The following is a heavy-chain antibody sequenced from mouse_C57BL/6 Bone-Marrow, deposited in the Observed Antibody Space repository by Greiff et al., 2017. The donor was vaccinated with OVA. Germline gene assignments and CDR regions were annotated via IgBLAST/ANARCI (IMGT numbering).Heavy chain of an antibody. J-gene: IGHJ3*01. CDR2: IRSKSNNYAT. V-gene: IGHV10-1*01. D-gene: IGHD1-1*01. Sequence: EVQLVESGGGLVQPKGSLKLSCAASGFSFNTYAMNWVRQAPGKGLEWVARIRSKSNNYATYYADSVKDRFTISRDDSESMLYLQMNNLKTEDTAMYYCVRHAPDYYGSSSAWFAYWGQGTLVTVSA. CDR3: VRHAPDYYGSSSAWFAY. CDR1: GFSFNTYA.